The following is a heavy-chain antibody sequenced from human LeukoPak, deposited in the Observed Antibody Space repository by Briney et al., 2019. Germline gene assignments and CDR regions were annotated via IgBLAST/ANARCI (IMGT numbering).Heavy chain of an antibody. CDR1: GFTFSSHW. CDR2: INQVGSEK. CDR3: AKEGSRRYFDWLLPSPTPFDY. Sequence: SGGSLRLSCAASGFTFSSHWMSWVRQTPGKGLEWVANINQVGSEKYYVDSVKGRFTISRDNAKNSLNLQMNSLRAEDTAVYYCAKEGSRRYFDWLLPSPTPFDYWGQGTLVTVSS. V-gene: IGHV3-7*01. J-gene: IGHJ4*02. D-gene: IGHD3-9*01.